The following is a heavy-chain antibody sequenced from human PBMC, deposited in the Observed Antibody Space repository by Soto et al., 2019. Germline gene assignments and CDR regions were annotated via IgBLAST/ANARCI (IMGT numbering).Heavy chain of an antibody. CDR3: ARVTCSTTSCRNVVATTGVFFPDY. V-gene: IGHV3-23*01. D-gene: IGHD2-2*01. CDR2: ISGSGTSGGGST. Sequence: VGSLRLSYAASGFTFSNYAMAWVRQAPGKGLQWVSTISGSGTSGGGSTYYADSVKGRFIISRDNYKNTVSLQVNSLRAEDTAIDYCARVTCSTTSCRNVVATTGVFFPDYWGQGTLVTVSS. CDR1: GFTFSNYA. J-gene: IGHJ4*02.